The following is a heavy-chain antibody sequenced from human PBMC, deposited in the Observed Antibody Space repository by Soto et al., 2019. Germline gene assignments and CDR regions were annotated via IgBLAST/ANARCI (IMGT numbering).Heavy chain of an antibody. CDR1: RYTFISYA. Sequence: QVQLVQSGAEVKKPGASVKVSCKASRYTFISYAISWVRQAPGQGLEWRGWIRPYNGDTNYAQRFQGRGTMTTDTAASTAYLELRSRRSDDTAVYYCARDRGYCSGGRCSSDWFDPWGQGTLVTVSS. CDR3: ARDRGYCSGGRCSSDWFDP. CDR2: IRPYNGDT. J-gene: IGHJ5*02. V-gene: IGHV1-18*01. D-gene: IGHD2-15*01.